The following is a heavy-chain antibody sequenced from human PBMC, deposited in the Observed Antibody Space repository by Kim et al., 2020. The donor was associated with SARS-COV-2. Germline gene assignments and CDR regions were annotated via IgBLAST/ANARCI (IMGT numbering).Heavy chain of an antibody. D-gene: IGHD2-2*01. CDR3: ARLSSTTCPCYYMDV. CDR1: GFSFSTYW. CDR2: ISRDGSST. V-gene: IGHV3-74*01. Sequence: GGSLRLSCAASGFSFSTYWMYWVRQAPGKGLVWVSRISRDGSSTNYADSVKGRFTISRDNANNTLYLQMNSLRAEDTAVYYCARLSSTTCPCYYMDVWGKGTTVTVSS. J-gene: IGHJ6*03.